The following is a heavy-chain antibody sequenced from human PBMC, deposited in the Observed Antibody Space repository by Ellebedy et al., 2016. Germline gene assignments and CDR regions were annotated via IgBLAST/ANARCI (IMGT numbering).Heavy chain of an antibody. V-gene: IGHV4-39*01. Sequence: SETLSLTCTVSGGSISSYYWGWIRQPPGKGLEWIGTIYYSGSTYYNPSLKSRVTMSVDTSKNQFSLRLSSVTAADTAVYYCARRGEGYGWTKPGADYFDYWGQGTLVPVSS. CDR1: GGSISSYY. D-gene: IGHD3-16*01. CDR3: ARRGEGYGWTKPGADYFDY. CDR2: IYYSGST. J-gene: IGHJ4*02.